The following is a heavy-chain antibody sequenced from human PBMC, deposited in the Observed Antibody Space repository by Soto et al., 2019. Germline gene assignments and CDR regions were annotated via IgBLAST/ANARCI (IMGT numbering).Heavy chain of an antibody. CDR3: ARDQEVAAAYDYYYGMDV. V-gene: IGHV1-18*01. D-gene: IGHD6-13*01. CDR2: ISAYNGNT. CDR1: GYTFTSYG. Sequence: QVQLVQSGAEVKKPGASVKVSCKASGYTFTSYGISWVRQAPGQGLEWMGWISAYNGNTNYAQKXQGRVTMTTDXXTXTXXMELRSLRSDDTAVYYCARDQEVAAAYDYYYGMDVWGQGTTVTVSS. J-gene: IGHJ6*02.